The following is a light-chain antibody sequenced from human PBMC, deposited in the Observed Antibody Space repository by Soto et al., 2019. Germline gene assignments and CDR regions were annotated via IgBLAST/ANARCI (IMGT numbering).Light chain of an antibody. V-gene: IGLV2-14*03. J-gene: IGLJ1*01. CDR1: SSDVGGFDH. CDR2: DVS. Sequence: QSALTQPDSVSGSPGQSITISCTGASSDVGGFDHVSWYQQHPGKVPRLLIYDVSSRPSGVSDRFSGSKSGNTASLTISGLQAEDEADYYFNSFTTTNTYVFGTGTKVTVL. CDR3: NSFTTTNTYV.